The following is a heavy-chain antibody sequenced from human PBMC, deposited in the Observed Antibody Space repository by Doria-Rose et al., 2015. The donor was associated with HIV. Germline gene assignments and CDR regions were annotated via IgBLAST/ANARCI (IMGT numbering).Heavy chain of an antibody. CDR2: IFSDDDR. Sequence: QVQLVQFGPVLVKPTETLTLTCTVSGVSFSSPGMGVSWIRQPPGKALEWLANIFSDDDRSYKTSLMSRLTISRGTSKSQVFLTMTDMDPVDTATYYCARIKSSRWYHKYYFDFWGQGTLVIVSA. CDR3: ARIKSSRWYHKYYFDF. CDR1: GVSFSSPGMG. V-gene: IGHV2-26*01. D-gene: IGHD6-13*01. J-gene: IGHJ4*02.